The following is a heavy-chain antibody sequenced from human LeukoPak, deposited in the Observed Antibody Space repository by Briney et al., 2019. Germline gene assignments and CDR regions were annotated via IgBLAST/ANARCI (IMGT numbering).Heavy chain of an antibody. V-gene: IGHV4-39*01. D-gene: IGHD3-10*01. Sequence: SETLSLTCTVSGGSISSSSYYWGWIRQPPGKGLEWIGSIFYSGTTHYNPSLKSRVTISGDTSKNQFSLKLNSVTAADTAVYYCARSGRGVDSFYFYMDVWGKGTTVTVSS. CDR2: IFYSGTT. CDR1: GGSISSSSYY. CDR3: ARSGRGVDSFYFYMDV. J-gene: IGHJ6*03.